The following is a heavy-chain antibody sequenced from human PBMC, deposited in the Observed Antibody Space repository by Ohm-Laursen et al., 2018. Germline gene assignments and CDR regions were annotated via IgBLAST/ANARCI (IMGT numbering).Heavy chain of an antibody. V-gene: IGHV4-59*01. J-gene: IGHJ3*02. CDR1: GDSLSSYY. CDR3: ARRGHAFDI. Sequence: SQTLSLTCTVSGDSLSSYYWSWIRQPPGKGLEWIGYIYYSGSTNYNPSLKSRLTISVDTSKNQFSLKLSSVTAADTAVYYCARRGHAFDIWGQGTMVTVSS. CDR2: IYYSGST.